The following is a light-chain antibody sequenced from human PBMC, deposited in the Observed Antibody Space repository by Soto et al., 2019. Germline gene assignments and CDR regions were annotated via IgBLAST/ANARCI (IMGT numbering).Light chain of an antibody. J-gene: IGLJ3*02. V-gene: IGLV9-49*01. CDR3: GADHGRGSNFVWV. CDR2: VGTGGIVG. CDR1: TGYSNYK. Sequence: QAVVTQPPSASASLGASVTLTCTLSTGYSNYKVDWYQQRPGKGRRFVMRVGTGGIVGSKGDGIPDRFSVLGSGLNRYLTIKNIQEEDESDYHCGADHGRGSNFVWVFGGGTKLTVL.